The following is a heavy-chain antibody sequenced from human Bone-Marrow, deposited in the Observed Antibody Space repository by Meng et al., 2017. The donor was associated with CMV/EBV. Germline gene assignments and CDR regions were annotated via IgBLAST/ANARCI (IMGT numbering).Heavy chain of an antibody. CDR3: AKDQEMATISAFDI. CDR2: ISGSGGST. J-gene: IGHJ3*02. V-gene: IGHV3-23*01. Sequence: GGSLRLSCAASGFTFSSYAMSWVRQTPGKGLEWVSAISGSGGSTDYADSVKGRFTISRDNSKNTLYLQMNSLRAEDTAVYYCAKDQEMATISAFDIWGQGTMVTVSS. CDR1: GFTFSSYA. D-gene: IGHD5-24*01.